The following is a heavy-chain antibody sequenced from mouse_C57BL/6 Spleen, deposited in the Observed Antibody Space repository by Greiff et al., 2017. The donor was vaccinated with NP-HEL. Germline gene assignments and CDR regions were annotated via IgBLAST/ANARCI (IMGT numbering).Heavy chain of an antibody. J-gene: IGHJ1*03. CDR3: ARSGTGYFDV. CDR2: ISSGSSTI. CDR1: GFTFCDYG. D-gene: IGHD4-1*01. V-gene: IGHV5-17*01. Sequence: DVKLVESGGGLVKPGGSLKLSCAASGFTFCDYGMHWVRQAPEKGLEWVAYISSGSSTIYYADTVKGRFTISRDNAKNTLFLQMTSLRSEDTAMYYCARSGTGYFDVWGTGTTVTVSS.